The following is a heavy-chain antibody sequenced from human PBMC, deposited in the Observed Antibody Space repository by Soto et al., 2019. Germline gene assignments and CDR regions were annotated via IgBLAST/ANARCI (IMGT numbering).Heavy chain of an antibody. CDR2: ISEDGSRK. J-gene: IGHJ4*02. Sequence: QVQVVESGGGVAQPGRSLRLSCTVSGFIFKNYGMQWVRQAPGKGLEWVAVISEDGSRKYYADSVKGRFTISRDNSENTVYLQMNSLRAEDTAVYYCTKGCGRGFGLCDSWGQGTLVTVSS. V-gene: IGHV3-30*18. D-gene: IGHD5-12*01. CDR1: GFIFKNYG. CDR3: TKGCGRGFGLCDS.